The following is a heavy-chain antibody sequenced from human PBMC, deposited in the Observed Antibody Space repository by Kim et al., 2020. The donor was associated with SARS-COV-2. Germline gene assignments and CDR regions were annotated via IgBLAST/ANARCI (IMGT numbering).Heavy chain of an antibody. CDR3: ARGHSSGYYWWFDP. CDR1: DGSISNTHW. Sequence: SETLSLTCAVSDGSISNTHWWTWVRQPPGKGLEWLGEIFHTGSTNYNPSLKSRLTISVDKSKNQFSLNLTSLTAADTAVYYCARGHSSGYYWWFDPWGQGTLVTVSS. J-gene: IGHJ5*02. D-gene: IGHD3-22*01. V-gene: IGHV4-4*02. CDR2: IFHTGST.